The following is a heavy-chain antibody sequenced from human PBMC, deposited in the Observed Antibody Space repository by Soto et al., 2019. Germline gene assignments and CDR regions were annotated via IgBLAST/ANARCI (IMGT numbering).Heavy chain of an antibody. J-gene: IGHJ4*02. V-gene: IGHV1-69*12. CDR3: ARIRGYGTRQRDY. CDR2: IIPIFGTA. Sequence: QVQLVQSGAEVKKPGSSVKVSCKASGGTFSSYAISWVRQAPGQGLEWMGGIIPIFGTANYAQKFQGRVTITADESTSPADMELGSLRSEDTAGYYCARIRGYGTRQRDYWGQGTLVTVSS. CDR1: GGTFSSYA. D-gene: IGHD5-18*01.